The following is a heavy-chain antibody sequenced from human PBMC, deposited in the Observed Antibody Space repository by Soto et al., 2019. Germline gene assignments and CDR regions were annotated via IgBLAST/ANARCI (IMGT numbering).Heavy chain of an antibody. J-gene: IGHJ5*02. D-gene: IGHD6-13*01. CDR2: INPSGGST. Sequence: ASVKVSCKASGYTFTSYYMHWVRQAPGQGLEWMGIINPSGGSTSYAQKFQGRVTMTRDTSTSTVYMELSSLRSEDTAVYYCARVGAADGTSSWFDHWGQGTLVTVSS. CDR1: GYTFTSYY. CDR3: ARVGAADGTSSWFDH. V-gene: IGHV1-46*01.